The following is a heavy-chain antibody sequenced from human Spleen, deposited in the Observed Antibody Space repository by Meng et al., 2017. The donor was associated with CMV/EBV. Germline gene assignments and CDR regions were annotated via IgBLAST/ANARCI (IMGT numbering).Heavy chain of an antibody. Sequence: LACAVYGGSFSGYYWSWIRQPPGKGLEWIGEINHSGSTNYNPSLKSRVTISVDTSKNQFSLKLSSVTAADTAVYYCARERSSGSFDYWGQGTLVTVSS. J-gene: IGHJ4*02. CDR2: INHSGST. CDR3: ARERSSGSFDY. V-gene: IGHV4-34*01. CDR1: GGSFSGYY. D-gene: IGHD6-19*01.